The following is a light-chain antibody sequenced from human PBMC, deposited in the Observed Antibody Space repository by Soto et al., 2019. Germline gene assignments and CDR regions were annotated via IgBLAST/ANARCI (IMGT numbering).Light chain of an antibody. CDR1: TSNIGNNY. CDR3: GTWDTSLSVYV. CDR2: ENN. J-gene: IGLJ1*01. V-gene: IGLV1-51*02. Sequence: QSVLKQPPSVSAAPGQKVTISCSGSTSNIGNNYVSWYQQLPGTAPKLLIYENNKRPSGIPDRFSGSKSGTSATLDITGLQTGDEADYYCGTWDTSLSVYVFGTGTKLTVL.